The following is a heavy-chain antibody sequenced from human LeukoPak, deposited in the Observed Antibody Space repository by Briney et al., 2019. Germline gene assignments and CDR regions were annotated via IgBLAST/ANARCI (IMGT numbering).Heavy chain of an antibody. V-gene: IGHV3-30*18. CDR1: GFTLNSYG. CDR2: ISYDGSNK. Sequence: GGSLRLSCVVSGFTLNSYGMHWVRQAPGKGLEWVAVISYDGSNKYYADSVKGRFTISRDNSKNTLYLQMNGLRAEEDTAVYYCAKDPPSGYCSGGNCYHQYFEHWGQGTLVTVSS. D-gene: IGHD2-15*01. CDR3: AKDPPSGYCSGGNCYHQYFEH. J-gene: IGHJ1*01.